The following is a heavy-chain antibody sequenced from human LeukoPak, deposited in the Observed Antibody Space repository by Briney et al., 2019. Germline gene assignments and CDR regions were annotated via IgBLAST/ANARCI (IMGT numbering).Heavy chain of an antibody. Sequence: GGSLRLSCAVSGFTFSSYPFHWVRQAPGKGLEWVAVVSYVGSSEYYADSVKGRFTISRDNSKNTLFLQMNSLGAEDTAVYFCARGRRQWLITPADNWGQGTLVTVSS. CDR3: ARGRRQWLITPADN. CDR1: GFTFSSYP. V-gene: IGHV3-30*04. CDR2: VSYVGSSE. J-gene: IGHJ4*02. D-gene: IGHD6-19*01.